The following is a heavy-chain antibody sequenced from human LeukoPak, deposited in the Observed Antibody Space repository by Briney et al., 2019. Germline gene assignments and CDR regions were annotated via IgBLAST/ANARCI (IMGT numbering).Heavy chain of an antibody. Sequence: ASVNVSCKVSGYTLTELSMHWVRQAPGKGLEWMGGFHPEDGETVYAQKFQGRVTMTEDTSTDTAYMELSSLRPEDTAVYYCATGKIYCSTTSCSDDSWGQGTLVTVSS. CDR1: GYTLTELS. CDR2: FHPEDGET. CDR3: ATGKIYCSTTSCSDDS. V-gene: IGHV1-24*01. J-gene: IGHJ4*02. D-gene: IGHD2-2*01.